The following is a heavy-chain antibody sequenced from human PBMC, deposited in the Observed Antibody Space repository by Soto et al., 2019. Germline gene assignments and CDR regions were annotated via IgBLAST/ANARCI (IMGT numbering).Heavy chain of an antibody. D-gene: IGHD4-17*01. V-gene: IGHV3-30*03. CDR1: GFSFSSYG. Sequence: PGGSLRLSCAASGFSFSSYGMHWVRQAPGKGLEWVAMISYDGTDEYYADSVKGRFTISRDNSKNSLYLQMNSLRAEDTAVYYCARTLYGDNVDYWGQGTLVTVSS. J-gene: IGHJ4*02. CDR2: ISYDGTDE. CDR3: ARTLYGDNVDY.